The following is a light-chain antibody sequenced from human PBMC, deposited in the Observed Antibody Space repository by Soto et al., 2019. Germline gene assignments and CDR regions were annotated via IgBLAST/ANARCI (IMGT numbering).Light chain of an antibody. CDR3: ATWDSSLSGGV. V-gene: IGLV1-51*02. CDR1: SSNIENNY. CDR2: EDN. J-gene: IGLJ1*01. Sequence: QSVLTQPPSVSAAPGQRVTISCSGSSSNIENNYVSWYRQLPGTAPNLLIYEDNKRPSGIPDRFSGSKSGTSATLGITGLETGDEADYYCATWDSSLSGGVLGTGTKVTVL.